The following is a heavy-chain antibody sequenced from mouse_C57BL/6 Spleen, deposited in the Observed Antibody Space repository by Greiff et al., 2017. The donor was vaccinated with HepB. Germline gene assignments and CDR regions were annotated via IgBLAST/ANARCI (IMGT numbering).Heavy chain of an antibody. V-gene: IGHV3-6*01. D-gene: IGHD2-3*01. J-gene: IGHJ3*01. Sequence: VQLQQSGPGLVKPSQSLSLTCSVTGYSITSGYYWNWIRQFPGNKLEWMGYISYDGSNNYNPSLKNRISITRDTSKNQFFLKLNSVTTEDTATYYCAIYVPFAYWGQGTLVTVAA. CDR2: ISYDGSN. CDR3: AIYVPFAY. CDR1: GYSITSGYY.